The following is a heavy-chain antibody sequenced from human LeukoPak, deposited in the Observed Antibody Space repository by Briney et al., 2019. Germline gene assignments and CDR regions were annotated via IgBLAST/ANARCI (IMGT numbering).Heavy chain of an antibody. CDR1: GYTFTSYG. J-gene: IGHJ6*04. CDR2: ISAYNGNT. Sequence: ASVKVSCKASGYTFTSYGISWARQAPGQGLEWMGWISAYNGNTNYAQKLQGRVTMTTDTSTSTAYMELRSLRSDDTAVYYCARVKYCSSTSCYAGFYYGMDVWGKGTTVTVSS. D-gene: IGHD2-2*01. V-gene: IGHV1-18*04. CDR3: ARVKYCSSTSCYAGFYYGMDV.